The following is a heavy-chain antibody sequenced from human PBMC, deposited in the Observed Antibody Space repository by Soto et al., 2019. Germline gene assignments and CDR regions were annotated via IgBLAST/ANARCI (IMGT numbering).Heavy chain of an antibody. J-gene: IGHJ4*02. D-gene: IGHD6-6*01. CDR3: ARDPSIAARLGY. V-gene: IGHV3-66*01. CDR1: GFTVSTNY. CDR2: IFSGGST. Sequence: EVQLVESGGGLVRPGGSLRLSCAPSGFTVSTNYMSWVRQAPGRGLEWVSLIFSGGSTYYADSVKGRFTISRDSSKNTLYLQMNSLRAEDTAVYYCARDPSIAARLGYWGQGTLVTVSS.